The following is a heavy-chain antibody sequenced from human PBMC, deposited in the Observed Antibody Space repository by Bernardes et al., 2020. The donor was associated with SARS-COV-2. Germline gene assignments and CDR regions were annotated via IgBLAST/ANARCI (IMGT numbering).Heavy chain of an antibody. D-gene: IGHD1-26*01. CDR3: TYSGSSYPDY. V-gene: IGHV4-34*01. J-gene: IGHJ4*02. Sequence: SETLSLTRAVYGGSFSDYHCTWIRQPPGKGLEWIGEINHSGSTNYSPSLKSRVTISGDTSKNQFSLNLTSVTAADTALYYCTYSGSSYPDYWGQGALVTVSS. CDR2: INHSGST. CDR1: GGSFSDYH.